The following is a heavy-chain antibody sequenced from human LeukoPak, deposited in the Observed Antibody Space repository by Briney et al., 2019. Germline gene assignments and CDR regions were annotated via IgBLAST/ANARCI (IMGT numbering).Heavy chain of an antibody. Sequence: GGSLRLSCAASGFTFSSYGMHWVRQAPGKGLEWVAFIRYDGSNKYYADSVKGRFTISRDNSKNTLYLQMNSLRAEDTALYYCAKDGTYYYDSSGYYYDYWGQGTLVTVSS. CDR2: IRYDGSNK. D-gene: IGHD3-22*01. V-gene: IGHV3-30*02. J-gene: IGHJ4*02. CDR1: GFTFSSYG. CDR3: AKDGTYYYDSSGYYYDY.